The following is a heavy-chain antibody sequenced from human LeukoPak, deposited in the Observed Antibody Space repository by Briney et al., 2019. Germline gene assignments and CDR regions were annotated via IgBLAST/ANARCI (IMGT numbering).Heavy chain of an antibody. CDR3: ARDAAKAQLAYFDY. CDR2: IYYSGTT. CDR1: GGSISSGGYY. D-gene: IGHD6-13*01. J-gene: IGHJ4*02. V-gene: IGHV4-31*03. Sequence: SETLSLTCTVSGGSISSGGYYWSWICQHPGKGLEWIGYIYYSGTTYYNPSLKSRVTISVDTSKNQFSLKLSSVTAADTAVYYCARDAAKAQLAYFDYWGQGTLVTVSS.